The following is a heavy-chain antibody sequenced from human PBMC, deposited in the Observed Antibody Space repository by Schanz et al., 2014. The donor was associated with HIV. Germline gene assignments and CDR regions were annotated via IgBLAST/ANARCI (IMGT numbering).Heavy chain of an antibody. V-gene: IGHV1-46*01. J-gene: IGHJ6*02. CDR3: ARERMATGGLDV. Sequence: QVQLVQSGAEVKKPGASVKVSCKASGYTFIDYFIHWVRQAPGQGLEWLGVINTSGGGTSDALQGRVAFTRDTSTTTVYMDLRNLRFADSGVYYCARERMATGGLDVWGQGTTVTVSS. CDR1: GYTFIDYF. D-gene: IGHD2-15*01. CDR2: INTSGGGT.